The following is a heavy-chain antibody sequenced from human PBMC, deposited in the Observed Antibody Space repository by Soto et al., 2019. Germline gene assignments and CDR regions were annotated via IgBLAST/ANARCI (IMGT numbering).Heavy chain of an antibody. Sequence: PSETLSLTCTVSGGSIISGGYYWSWIRQHPGKGLEWIGYIYYSGSTYYNPSLKSRVTISVDTSKNQFSLKLSSVTAEDTAVYYCARAGIVLMVYAMNDAFDIWGPGQLVTVSS. J-gene: IGHJ3*02. D-gene: IGHD2-8*01. CDR1: GGSIISGGYY. V-gene: IGHV4-31*03. CDR3: ARAGIVLMVYAMNDAFDI. CDR2: IYYSGST.